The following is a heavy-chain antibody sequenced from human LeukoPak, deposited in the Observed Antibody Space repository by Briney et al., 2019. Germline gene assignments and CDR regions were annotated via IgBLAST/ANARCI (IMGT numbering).Heavy chain of an antibody. V-gene: IGHV1-18*01. Sequence: GASVKVSCKASGYRFTSNAISWVRRAPGQGLEWMGWISGYNGDTKYAQKLQGRVMMTTDTSTSTAYMELRSLRSDDTAVYYCARGPIIDIAVVPAARNYYYMDVWGKGTTVTVSS. D-gene: IGHD2-2*01. CDR2: ISGYNGDT. J-gene: IGHJ6*03. CDR1: GYRFTSNA. CDR3: ARGPIIDIAVVPAARNYYYMDV.